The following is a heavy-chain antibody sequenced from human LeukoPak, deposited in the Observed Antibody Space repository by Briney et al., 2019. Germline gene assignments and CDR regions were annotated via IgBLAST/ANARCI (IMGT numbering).Heavy chain of an antibody. J-gene: IGHJ4*02. V-gene: IGHV1-2*02. CDR1: GYTFTGYY. Sequence: ASVKVSCKASGYTFTGYYMHWVRQAPGQGLEWMGWINPNSGGTNCAQKFQGRVTMTRDTSISTAYMELSRLRSDDTAVYYCARDPRALYYFDYWGQGTLVTVSS. D-gene: IGHD2-15*01. CDR2: INPNSGGT. CDR3: ARDPRALYYFDY.